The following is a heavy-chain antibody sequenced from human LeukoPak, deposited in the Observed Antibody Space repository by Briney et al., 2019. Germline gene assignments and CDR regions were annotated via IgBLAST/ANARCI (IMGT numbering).Heavy chain of an antibody. J-gene: IGHJ4*02. CDR1: GFTFSSHD. CDR3: ASLVEIVVPADY. Sequence: PGGSLRLSCAASGFTFSSHDMHWVRQATGKGLEWVSGIGTAGDTHYPGSVKGRFTISRENAKNSLYLQMNSLRAEDTAVYYCASLVEIVVPADYWGQGTLVTVSS. D-gene: IGHD3-22*01. CDR2: IGTAGDT. V-gene: IGHV3-13*01.